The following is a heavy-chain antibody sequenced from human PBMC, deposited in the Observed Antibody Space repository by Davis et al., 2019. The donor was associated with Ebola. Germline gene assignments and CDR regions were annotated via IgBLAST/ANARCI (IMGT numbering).Heavy chain of an antibody. CDR3: AKGPTRSGYY. V-gene: IGHV3-30-3*01. Sequence: GESLKISCAASGFTFSSYAMHWVRQAPGKGLEWVAVISYDGSNKYYADSVKGRFTISRDNSKNTLYLQMNSLRAEDTAIYYCAKGPTRSGYYWGQGTLVTVSS. CDR1: GFTFSSYA. J-gene: IGHJ4*02. CDR2: ISYDGSNK. D-gene: IGHD6-19*01.